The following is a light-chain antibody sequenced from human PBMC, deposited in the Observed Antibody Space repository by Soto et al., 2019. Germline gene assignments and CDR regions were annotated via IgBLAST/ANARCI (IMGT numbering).Light chain of an antibody. V-gene: IGKV1-39*01. CDR1: QSISSY. Sequence: DIQMTQSPPSLSASVGDRVTITCRASQSISSYLNWYQQKPGKAPKLLIYAASSLQSGVPSRFSGSGSGTDFTLTISSLQPEDFATYYCQQSYSTLGTFGQGTKVDI. CDR2: AAS. J-gene: IGKJ1*01. CDR3: QQSYSTLGT.